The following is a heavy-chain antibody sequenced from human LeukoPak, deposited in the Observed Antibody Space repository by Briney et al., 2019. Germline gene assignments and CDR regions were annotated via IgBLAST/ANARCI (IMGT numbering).Heavy chain of an antibody. CDR3: ARSPPSSYCTATSCYPRHFDY. CDR2: IYPGDSDT. J-gene: IGHJ4*02. Sequence: PGESLRISCEASGYSFTSYWIGWVRQMPGKGLEWMGIIYPGDSDTRYSPSFQGQVTISADKSTSTVYLQWSSLKASDTAMYYCARSPPSSYCTATSCYPRHFDYWGQGTLVTVSS. CDR1: GYSFTSYW. V-gene: IGHV5-51*01. D-gene: IGHD2-2*01.